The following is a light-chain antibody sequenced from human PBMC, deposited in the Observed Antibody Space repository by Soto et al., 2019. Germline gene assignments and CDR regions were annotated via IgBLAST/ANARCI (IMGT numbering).Light chain of an antibody. CDR1: QSLLHITGETF. J-gene: IGKJ5*01. Sequence: VLTQTPLSLSVTPGQPASISCKSGQSLLHITGETFLFWYLQKPRQSPQLLIYEVSTRVSGVPDRFSGSGSGTYFTLEISRVETDDVGIYYCMQSTQLPPTFGQGTRLGIE. CDR2: EVS. CDR3: MQSTQLPPT. V-gene: IGKV2D-29*02.